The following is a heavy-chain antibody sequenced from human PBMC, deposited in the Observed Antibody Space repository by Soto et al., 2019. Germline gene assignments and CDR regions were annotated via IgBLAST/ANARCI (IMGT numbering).Heavy chain of an antibody. Sequence: QVQLVESGGGVVQPGRSLRLFCAASGFTFSSYGMPWVRQTPGKGLEWVAVILYDGSNKHYADSVKGRFTISRDNSKNKLYLQMNSLRTDDTAVYYCAKGGSISWLYGMDVWGQGTTVTVS. J-gene: IGHJ6*02. CDR1: GFTFSSYG. V-gene: IGHV3-30*18. CDR2: ILYDGSNK. CDR3: AKGGSISWLYGMDV. D-gene: IGHD3-16*01.